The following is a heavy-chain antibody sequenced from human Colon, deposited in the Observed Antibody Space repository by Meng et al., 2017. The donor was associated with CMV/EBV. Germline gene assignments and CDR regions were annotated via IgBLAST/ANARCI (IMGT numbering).Heavy chain of an antibody. CDR2: IITVLDLA. J-gene: IGHJ5*02. CDR3: GRRHGSGSLDP. V-gene: IGHV1-69*10. CDR1: GGTFTSYS. D-gene: IGHD3-10*01. Sequence: SVKVSCKASGGTFTSYSINWVRHVPGQGREWVVGIITVLDLANYAQKFQGRVTITADKSTNTAYMELTSLTSDDTAIYYCGRRHGSGSLDPWGQGTLVTVSS.